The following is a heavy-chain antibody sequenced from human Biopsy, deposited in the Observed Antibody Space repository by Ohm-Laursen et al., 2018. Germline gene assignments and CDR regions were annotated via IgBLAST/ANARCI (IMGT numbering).Heavy chain of an antibody. J-gene: IGHJ4*02. D-gene: IGHD3-22*01. CDR2: VSYWGTT. V-gene: IGHV4-39*01. Sequence: SETLSLTCSVSTISITNFGDQWDWIRQAPGKGLEWIGTVSYWGTTHYNPSLTSRVTISIDRSQSQFSMRLSSVAAADTAVYYCARRHNDGSGYHYFDYWGQGIRVSASS. CDR1: TISITNFGDQ. CDR3: ARRHNDGSGYHYFDY.